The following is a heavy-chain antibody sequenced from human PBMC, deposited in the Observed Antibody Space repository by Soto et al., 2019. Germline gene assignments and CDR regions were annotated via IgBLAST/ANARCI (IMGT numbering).Heavy chain of an antibody. CDR3: ARFWRGMDV. CDR2: IGTAGDT. J-gene: IGHJ6*02. V-gene: IGHV3-13*01. CDR1: GFSFSSYD. Sequence: GSLRLSCVVSGFSFSSYDMHWVRQATGKGPEWVSAIGTAGDTYYPGSVKGRFTISRENAKNSLYLQMNSLRAGDTAVYYCARFWRGMDVWGQGTTVTVSS.